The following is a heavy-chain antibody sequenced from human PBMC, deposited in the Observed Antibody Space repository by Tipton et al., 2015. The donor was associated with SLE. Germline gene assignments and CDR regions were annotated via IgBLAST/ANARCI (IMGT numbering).Heavy chain of an antibody. D-gene: IGHD5-12*01. CDR1: GFTFSIYA. CDR3: AREGLSGYEQGLDY. CDR2: ISYDGSNK. J-gene: IGHJ4*02. Sequence: SLRLSCAASGFTFSIYAMHWVRQAPGKGLEWVAVISYDGSNKYYADSVKGRFTISRDNSKNTLYLQMNSLRAEDTAVYYCAREGLSGYEQGLDYWGQGTPVTVSS. V-gene: IGHV3-30*04.